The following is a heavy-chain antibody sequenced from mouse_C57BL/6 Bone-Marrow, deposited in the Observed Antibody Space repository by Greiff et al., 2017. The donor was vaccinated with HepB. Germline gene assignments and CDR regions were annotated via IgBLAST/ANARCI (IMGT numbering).Heavy chain of an antibody. V-gene: IGHV1-81*01. D-gene: IGHD4-1*01. CDR3: ARDRDWGYYFDY. CDR1: GYTFTSYG. J-gene: IGHJ2*01. CDR2: IYPRSGNT. Sequence: QVQLQQSGAELARPGASVKLSCKASGYTFTSYGISWVKQRTGQGLEWIGEIYPRSGNTYYNEKFKGKATLTAAKSSSTAYMELRSLTSEDSAVYFCARDRDWGYYFDYWGQGTTLTVSS.